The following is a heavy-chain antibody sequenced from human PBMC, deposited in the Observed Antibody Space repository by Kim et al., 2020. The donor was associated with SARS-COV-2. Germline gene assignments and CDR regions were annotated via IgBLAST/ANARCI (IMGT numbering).Heavy chain of an antibody. J-gene: IGHJ4*02. V-gene: IGHV3-23*01. CDR2: ISGSGGST. CDR1: GFTFRNYP. Sequence: GGSLRLSCAASGFTFRNYPMSWVRQAPGKGLEWVSTISGSGGSTYYADSVKGRFTISRDNSKNTLYLQMNSLRAEDPAVYFCAKDPQSSSWYLFYFDYWGQGTPVTVSS. CDR3: AKDPQSSSWYLFYFDY. D-gene: IGHD6-13*01.